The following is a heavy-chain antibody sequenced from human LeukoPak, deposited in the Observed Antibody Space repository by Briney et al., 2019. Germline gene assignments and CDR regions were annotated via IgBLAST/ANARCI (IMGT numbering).Heavy chain of an antibody. V-gene: IGHV4-59*08. D-gene: IGHD6-25*01. CDR2: IYYSGST. Sequence: PSETLSLTCTVSGGSISSYYWSWIRQPPGKGLEWIGYIYYSGSTNYNPSLKSRVTISVDTSKNQFSLKLSSVTAADTAVYYCGRRGSGLNWFDHWGQGTLVTVSS. CDR3: GRRGSGLNWFDH. J-gene: IGHJ5*02. CDR1: GGSISSYY.